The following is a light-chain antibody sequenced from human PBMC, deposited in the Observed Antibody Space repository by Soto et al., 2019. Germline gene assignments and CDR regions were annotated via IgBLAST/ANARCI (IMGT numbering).Light chain of an antibody. CDR2: RNN. CDR1: TSNIGSNY. Sequence: QSVLTQPPSASGTPGQGVTISCSGSTSNIGSNYVYWYQQLPGTAPKLLIYRNNQRPSGVPDRFSGSKSGTSASLAISGLRSDDEADYYCAAWDDSLNALFGTGTKVTVL. J-gene: IGLJ1*01. CDR3: AAWDDSLNAL. V-gene: IGLV1-47*01.